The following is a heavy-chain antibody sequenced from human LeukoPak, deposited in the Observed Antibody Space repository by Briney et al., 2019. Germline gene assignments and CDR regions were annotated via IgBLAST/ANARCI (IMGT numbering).Heavy chain of an antibody. CDR1: GGSISSYY. V-gene: IGHV4-4*07. CDR3: ARDQGYTVKNWFDP. D-gene: IGHD4-17*01. Sequence: PSETLSLTCTVSGGSISSYYWSWIRQPAGKGLEWIGRIYTSGSTNYNPSLKSLVTMSVDTSKNQFSLKLSSVTAADTAVYYCARDQGYTVKNWFDPWGQGTLVTVSS. J-gene: IGHJ5*02. CDR2: IYTSGST.